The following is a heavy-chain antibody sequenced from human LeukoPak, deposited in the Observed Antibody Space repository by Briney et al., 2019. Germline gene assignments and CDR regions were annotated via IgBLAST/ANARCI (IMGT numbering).Heavy chain of an antibody. CDR2: ISAYNGNT. Sequence: ASVKVSCKASGYTFTSYGISWVRQAPGQGLEWMGWISAYNGNTNYAQKLQGRVTMTTDTSTSTAYMELRSLRSDDTAVYYCARGQPSYYYDSSGYAYWGQGTLVTVSS. J-gene: IGHJ4*02. CDR1: GYTFTSYG. D-gene: IGHD3-22*01. CDR3: ARGQPSYYYDSSGYAY. V-gene: IGHV1-18*01.